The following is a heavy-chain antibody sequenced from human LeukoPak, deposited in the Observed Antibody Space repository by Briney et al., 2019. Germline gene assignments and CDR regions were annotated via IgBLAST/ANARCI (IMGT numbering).Heavy chain of an antibody. V-gene: IGHV3-21*01. CDR1: GFTFSSYS. J-gene: IGHJ4*02. Sequence: GGSLRLSCAASGFTFSSYSMNWVRQAPGKGLEWDSSISSSSSYIYYADSVKGRFTISRDNAKNSLYLQMNSLRAEDTAVYYCARSPSVVTAVLETRWGQGTLVTVSS. CDR3: ARSPSVVTAVLETR. CDR2: ISSSSSYI. D-gene: IGHD4-23*01.